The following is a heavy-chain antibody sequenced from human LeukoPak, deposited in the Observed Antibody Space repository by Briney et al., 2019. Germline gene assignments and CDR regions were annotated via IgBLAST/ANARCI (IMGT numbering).Heavy chain of an antibody. CDR2: IIPILGIA. CDR3: ARDPWYSSSDKQREPYNWFDP. Sequence: SVKVSCKASGGTFSSYAISWVRQAPGQGLEWMGRIIPILGIANYAQKFQGRVTITADKSTSTAYMELSSLRSEDTAVYYCARDPWYSSSDKQREPYNWFDPWGQGTLVTVSS. V-gene: IGHV1-69*04. D-gene: IGHD6-6*01. CDR1: GGTFSSYA. J-gene: IGHJ5*02.